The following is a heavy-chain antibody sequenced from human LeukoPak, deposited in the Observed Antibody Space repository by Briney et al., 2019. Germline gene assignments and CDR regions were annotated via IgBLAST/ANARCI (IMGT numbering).Heavy chain of an antibody. Sequence: SSVKVSCKASGGTFSSYAISWVRQAPGQGLEWMGRIIPIFGTANYAQKFQGGVTITTDESTSTAYMELSSLRSEDTAVYYCARNYGDYFAYMDVWGKGTTVTVSS. D-gene: IGHD4-17*01. CDR1: GGTFSSYA. J-gene: IGHJ6*03. CDR2: IIPIFGTA. CDR3: ARNYGDYFAYMDV. V-gene: IGHV1-69*05.